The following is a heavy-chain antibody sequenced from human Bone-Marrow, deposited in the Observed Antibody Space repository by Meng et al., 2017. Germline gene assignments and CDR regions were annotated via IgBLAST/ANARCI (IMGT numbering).Heavy chain of an antibody. Sequence: QVQLGQSGAEVKKTGASVNVSCKASGYTFTSYAMHWVRQAPGQRLEWMGWINAGNGNTKYSQKFQGRVTITRDTSASTAYMELSSLRSEDTAVYYCARGNTYYDILTIDYWGQGTLVTVSS. CDR2: INAGNGNT. V-gene: IGHV1-3*01. CDR3: ARGNTYYDILTIDY. J-gene: IGHJ4*02. CDR1: GYTFTSYA. D-gene: IGHD3-9*01.